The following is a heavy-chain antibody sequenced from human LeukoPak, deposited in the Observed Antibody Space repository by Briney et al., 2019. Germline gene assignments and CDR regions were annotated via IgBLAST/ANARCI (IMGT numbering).Heavy chain of an antibody. CDR1: GYTFTGYW. Sequence: ASVKVSCKAFGYTFTGYWMHWVRQAPGQGPEWMGGIIPLFGTPNYAQKFQGRVTITADKTTSTTYMELSSLRSEDTAVYYCARGTYSAYELGSYMDVWGKGTTVTVAS. J-gene: IGHJ6*03. CDR3: ARGTYSAYELGSYMDV. CDR2: IIPLFGTP. V-gene: IGHV1-69*06. D-gene: IGHD5-12*01.